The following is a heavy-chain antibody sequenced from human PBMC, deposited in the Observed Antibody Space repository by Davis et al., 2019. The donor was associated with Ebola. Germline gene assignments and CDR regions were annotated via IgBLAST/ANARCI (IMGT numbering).Heavy chain of an antibody. V-gene: IGHV3-30-3*01. CDR2: ISYDGSNK. CDR1: GFTFSSYE. J-gene: IGHJ4*02. Sequence: GESLKISCAASGFTFSSYEMNWVRQAPGKGLEWVAVISYDGSNKYYADSVKGRFTTSRDNAKNTLYLQMNSLRAEDTAVYYCARDRGCSGGSCYPDYWGQGTLVTVSS. CDR3: ARDRGCSGGSCYPDY. D-gene: IGHD2-15*01.